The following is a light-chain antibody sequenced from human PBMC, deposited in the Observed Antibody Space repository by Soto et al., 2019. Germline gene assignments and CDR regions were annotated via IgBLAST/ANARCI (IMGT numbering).Light chain of an antibody. V-gene: IGKV1-12*01. CDR1: QGIRTW. Sequence: DIRMTQSPSSVAASGGGRVAITCRASQGIRTWLAWYQQKPGKAPKVLIYAASSLQSGVPSRFSGSGSGTEFTLTISSLQPEDFATYYCLQHNSYPDTFGQGTRLEIK. CDR3: LQHNSYPDT. J-gene: IGKJ5*01. CDR2: AAS.